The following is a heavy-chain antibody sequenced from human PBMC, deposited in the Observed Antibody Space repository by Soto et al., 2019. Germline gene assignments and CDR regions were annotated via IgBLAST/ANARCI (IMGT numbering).Heavy chain of an antibody. Sequence: QVQLVQSGAEVKKPGSSVKVSCKASGGTFNTYAISWVRQAPGQGLEWMGGIVPIFNTSHFAEKFQGRLTLTAGKSTSTAFMELIGLRSDDTAVYFCATQQQLTTFKFWGQGTLVSVSS. CDR2: IVPIFNTS. CDR3: ATQQQLTTFKF. D-gene: IGHD6-13*01. CDR1: GGTFNTYA. J-gene: IGHJ4*02. V-gene: IGHV1-69*06.